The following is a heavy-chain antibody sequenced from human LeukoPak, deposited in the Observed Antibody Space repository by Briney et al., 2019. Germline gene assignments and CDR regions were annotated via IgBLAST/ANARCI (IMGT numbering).Heavy chain of an antibody. CDR1: GFTFSSYA. V-gene: IGHV3-23*01. Sequence: GGSLRLSCAASGFTFSSYAMSWVRQAPGKGLEWVSAISGSDGSTYYADSVKGRFTISRDNSKNTLYLQMNSLRAEDTAVYYCAKSASYYYGSGSSFTDYWGQGTLVTVSS. J-gene: IGHJ4*02. CDR3: AKSASYYYGSGSSFTDY. D-gene: IGHD3-10*01. CDR2: ISGSDGST.